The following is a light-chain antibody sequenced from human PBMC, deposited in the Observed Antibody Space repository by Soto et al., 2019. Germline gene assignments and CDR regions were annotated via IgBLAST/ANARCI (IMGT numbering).Light chain of an antibody. CDR3: LQYNNWPPLT. CDR2: GAS. CDR1: QSVCNNY. V-gene: IGKV3-20*01. J-gene: IGKJ5*01. Sequence: EILFPQSPGTLSLSPGERATLSCRASQSVCNNYLAWYQQKPGQATRLLIYGASNRANGIPDRFSGSGSGTEFILTISRLEPEDFAIYYCLQYNNWPPLTFGQGTRLEIK.